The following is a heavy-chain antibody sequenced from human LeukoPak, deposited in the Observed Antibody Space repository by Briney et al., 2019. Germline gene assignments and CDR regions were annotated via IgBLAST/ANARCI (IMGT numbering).Heavy chain of an antibody. D-gene: IGHD4-23*01. CDR1: GFTFSSSA. V-gene: IGHV3-30*18. CDR3: AKGRDYDYGGNPLDY. CDR2: ISYDGSNK. Sequence: GGSLRLSCAASGFTFSSSAMHWVRQAPGKGLEWVAVISYDGSNKYYADSVKGRFTISRDNSKNTLYLQMNSLRAEDTAVYYCAKGRDYDYGGNPLDYWGQGTLVTVSS. J-gene: IGHJ4*02.